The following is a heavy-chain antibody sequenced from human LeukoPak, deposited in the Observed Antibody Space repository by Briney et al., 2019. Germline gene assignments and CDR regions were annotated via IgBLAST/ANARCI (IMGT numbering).Heavy chain of an antibody. Sequence: GASVKVSCKASGYTFTGYYMHWVRQAPGQGLEWMGRINPNSGGTNYAQKFQGRVTMTRDTSISTAYMELSRLRSDDTAVYYCARVRDWDYYDSGGYITGAFDIWGQGTMVTVSS. CDR3: ARVRDWDYYDSGGYITGAFDI. D-gene: IGHD3-22*01. J-gene: IGHJ3*02. CDR1: GYTFTGYY. V-gene: IGHV1-2*06. CDR2: INPNSGGT.